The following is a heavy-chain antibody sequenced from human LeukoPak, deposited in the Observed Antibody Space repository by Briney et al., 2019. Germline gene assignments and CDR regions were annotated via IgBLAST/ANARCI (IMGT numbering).Heavy chain of an antibody. Sequence: RGSLRLSCAASGFTFSDYYMSWIRQAPGKGLEWVSYISSSSSYIYYADSVKGRFTISRDNAKNSLYLQMNSLRAEDTAVYYCARFPALTTGLRGPFDYWGQGTLVSASS. CDR3: ARFPALTTGLRGPFDY. D-gene: IGHD1-14*01. CDR1: GFTFSDYY. CDR2: ISSSSSYI. V-gene: IGHV3-11*06. J-gene: IGHJ4*02.